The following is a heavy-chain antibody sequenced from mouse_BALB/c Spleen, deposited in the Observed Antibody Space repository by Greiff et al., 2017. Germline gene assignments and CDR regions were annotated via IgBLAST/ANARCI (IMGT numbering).Heavy chain of an antibody. D-gene: IGHD1-1*02. J-gene: IGHJ4*01. CDR3: ALWGAMDY. V-gene: IGHV3-6*02. Sequence: VQLKESGPGLVKPSQSLSLTCSVTGYSITSGYYWNWIRQFPGNKLEWMGYISYDGSNNYNPSLKNRISITRDTSKNQFFLKLNSVTTEDTATYYRALWGAMDYWGQGTSVTVSS. CDR1: GYSITSGYY. CDR2: ISYDGSN.